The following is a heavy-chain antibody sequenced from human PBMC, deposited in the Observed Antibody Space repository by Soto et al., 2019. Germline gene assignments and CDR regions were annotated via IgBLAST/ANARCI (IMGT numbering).Heavy chain of an antibody. Sequence: ESGGGVVRPGGSLRLSCAASGFNFDDYGMSWVRQAPGKGLEWVSGINWNGGSTGYADSVKGRFTISRDNAKNSLYLQMNSLRAEDTALYYCARAPYYYDSSGYYYYWYFDLWGRGTLVTVSS. CDR3: ARAPYYYDSSGYYYYWYFDL. CDR1: GFNFDDYG. V-gene: IGHV3-20*04. CDR2: INWNGGST. J-gene: IGHJ2*01. D-gene: IGHD3-22*01.